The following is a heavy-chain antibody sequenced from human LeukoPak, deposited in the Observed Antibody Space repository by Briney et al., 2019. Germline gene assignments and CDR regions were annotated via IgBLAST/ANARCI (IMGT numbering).Heavy chain of an antibody. D-gene: IGHD2/OR15-2a*01. V-gene: IGHV4-39*01. Sequence: PSETLSLTCTISGGSISSTTYSWGWIRQSPGKGLEWIGNISYTGNTYYNPSLKSRVTLSVDTSKNQFPLKLNSVPAADTATYYCARQFNNGFDIWGRGTMVTVSS. J-gene: IGHJ3*02. CDR1: GGSISSTTYS. CDR3: ARQFNNGFDI. CDR2: ISYTGNT.